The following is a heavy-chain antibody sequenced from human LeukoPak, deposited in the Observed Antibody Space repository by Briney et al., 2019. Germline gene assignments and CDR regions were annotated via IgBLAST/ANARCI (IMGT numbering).Heavy chain of an antibody. Sequence: PGRSLRLSCAASGFTFSSYGMHWVRQTPGKGLEWVALISFDGSIEYYVDSVKGRFTISRDNSKNTLYLQMNSLRAEDTAVYYCARVGEVNFFDYWGQGTLVTVSS. J-gene: IGHJ4*02. CDR1: GFTFSSYG. V-gene: IGHV3-30*03. CDR3: ARVGEVNFFDY. CDR2: ISFDGSIE. D-gene: IGHD4-23*01.